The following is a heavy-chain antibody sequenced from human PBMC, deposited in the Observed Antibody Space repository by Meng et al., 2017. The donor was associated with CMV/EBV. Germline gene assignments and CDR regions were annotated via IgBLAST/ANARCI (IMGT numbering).Heavy chain of an antibody. D-gene: IGHD3-3*01. CDR1: GGSISSSSYY. CDR3: ARHVHDFWSGYYPPYDYYGMDV. V-gene: IGHV4-39*01. CDR2: IYYSGST. Sequence: SDTLSLTCTVPGGSISSSSYYWGWIRQPPGKGLEWIGSIYYSGSTSYNLSLKSRVTISVDPSKNQFSLKLTSVTAANTAVYYCARHVHDFWSGYYPPYDYYGMDVWGQGTTVTVSS. J-gene: IGHJ6*02.